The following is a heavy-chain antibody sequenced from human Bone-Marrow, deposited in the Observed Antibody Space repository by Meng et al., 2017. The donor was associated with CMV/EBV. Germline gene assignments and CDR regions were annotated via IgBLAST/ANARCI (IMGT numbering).Heavy chain of an antibody. CDR3: AREGAYCSSTSCYNDYYYGMDV. CDR1: GFTFSSYA. Sequence: GESLKISCAASGFTFSSYAMHWVRQAPGKGLEWVAVISYDGSNKYYADSVKGRFTISRDNSKNTLYLQMNSLRAEDTAVYYCAREGAYCSSTSCYNDYYYGMDVWGQGTTVTVSS. D-gene: IGHD2-2*02. CDR2: ISYDGSNK. J-gene: IGHJ6*02. V-gene: IGHV3-30*04.